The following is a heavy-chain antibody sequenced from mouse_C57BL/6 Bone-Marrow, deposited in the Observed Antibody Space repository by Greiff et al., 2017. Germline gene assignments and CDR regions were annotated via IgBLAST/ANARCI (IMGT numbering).Heavy chain of an antibody. D-gene: IGHD1-1*01. CDR2: ISGGGGNT. CDR1: GFTFSSYT. Sequence: EVKLMESGGGLVKPGGSLKLSCAASGFTFSSYTMSWVRQTPEKRLQWVAAISGGGGNTYYPESVKGRFTLSRDNDKNILYLQMSMLRSEDTALYYCSRQVTTVLATKYFDVWGTGTTVTVSS. CDR3: SRQVTTVLATKYFDV. V-gene: IGHV5-9*01. J-gene: IGHJ1*03.